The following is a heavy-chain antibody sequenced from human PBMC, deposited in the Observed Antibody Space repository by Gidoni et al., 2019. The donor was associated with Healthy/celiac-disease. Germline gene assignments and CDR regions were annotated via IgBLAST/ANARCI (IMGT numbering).Heavy chain of an antibody. D-gene: IGHD3-22*01. CDR2: MNPNSGNT. J-gene: IGHJ4*02. Sequence: QVQLVQSGAEVKKPGASVQVSCKASGTTFTSYDINWVRQATGQGLEWMGWMNPNSGNTGYAQKFQGRVTMTRNTSISKAYMELSSLRSEDTAVYYCARGRMIYDSSGYYGDYWGQGTLVTVSS. CDR3: ARGRMIYDSSGYYGDY. V-gene: IGHV1-8*01. CDR1: GTTFTSYD.